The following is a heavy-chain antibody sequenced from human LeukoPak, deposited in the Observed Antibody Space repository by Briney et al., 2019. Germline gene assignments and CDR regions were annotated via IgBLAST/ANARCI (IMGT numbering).Heavy chain of an antibody. D-gene: IGHD6-19*01. J-gene: IGHJ4*02. CDR2: ISGSGGST. CDR1: GFTFSSYG. CDR3: AKDLPDSSGWYYSSSDY. V-gene: IGHV3-23*01. Sequence: GGSLRLSCAASGFTFSSYGMSWVRQAPGKGLEWVSAISGSGGSTYYADSVKGRFIISRDNSKNTLYLQMNSLRAEDTAVYYCAKDLPDSSGWYYSSSDYWGQGTLVTVSS.